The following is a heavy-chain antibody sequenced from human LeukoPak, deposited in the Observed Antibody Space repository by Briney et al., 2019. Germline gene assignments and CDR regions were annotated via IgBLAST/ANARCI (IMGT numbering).Heavy chain of an antibody. CDR3: ASRSGTYPYYFDH. CDR2: ISAYKGNT. V-gene: IGHV1-18*01. J-gene: IGHJ4*02. D-gene: IGHD1-26*01. Sequence: GASVKVSCKASGYTFTSYGITWVRQDPGHGREWMGWISAYKGNTNYAQKFQRRVTMTTDTSTSTVYMELRSLRSDDTAMYYCASRSGTYPYYFDHWGQGTLVTVSS. CDR1: GYTFTSYG.